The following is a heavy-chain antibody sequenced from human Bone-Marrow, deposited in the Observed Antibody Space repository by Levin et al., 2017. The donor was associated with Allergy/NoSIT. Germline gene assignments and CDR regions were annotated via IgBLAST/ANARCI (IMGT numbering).Heavy chain of an antibody. CDR2: TYYRSKWYN. Sequence: SQTLSLTCAISGDSVSSNSAAWNWIRQSPSRGLEWLGRTYYRSKWYNDYAVSVKSRITINPDTSKNQFSLQLNSVTPEDTAVYYCARDLSLGDCGGDCYLSWFDPWGQGTLVTVSS. CDR1: GDSVSSNSAA. D-gene: IGHD2-21*02. CDR3: ARDLSLGDCGGDCYLSWFDP. J-gene: IGHJ5*02. V-gene: IGHV6-1*01.